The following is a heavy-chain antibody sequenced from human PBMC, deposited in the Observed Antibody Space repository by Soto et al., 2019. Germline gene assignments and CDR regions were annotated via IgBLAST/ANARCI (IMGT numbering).Heavy chain of an antibody. D-gene: IGHD4-17*01. J-gene: IGHJ6*03. CDR3: AKADDYGGYYYMDV. CDR2: ISGSGGST. CDR1: GFTFSSYA. V-gene: IGHV3-23*01. Sequence: GGSLRLSCAASGFTFSSYAMSWVRQAPGKGLEWVSAISGSGGSTYYADSVKGRLTISRDNSKNTLYLQMNSLRAEDTAVYYCAKADDYGGYYYMDVWGQGTTVTVSS.